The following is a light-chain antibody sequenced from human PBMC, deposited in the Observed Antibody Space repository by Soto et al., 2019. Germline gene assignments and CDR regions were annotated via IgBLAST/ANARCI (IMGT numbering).Light chain of an antibody. CDR1: QGVRND. CDR2: AAS. J-gene: IGKJ4*01. V-gene: IGKV1-17*01. Sequence: DIQMTQSPSFLFASAGDRVTITCRASQGVRNDLCWYQQKPGQAPTLLIYAASTLQSGVPSRFSGSGSGTEFTLTISSLQPEDFATYYCQHHNTYPLTFGGGTKVEIK. CDR3: QHHNTYPLT.